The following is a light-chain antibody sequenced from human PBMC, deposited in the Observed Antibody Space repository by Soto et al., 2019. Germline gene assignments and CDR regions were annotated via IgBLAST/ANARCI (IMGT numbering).Light chain of an antibody. Sequence: EIVMTQSPATLSVSPGEGATLSCRASQSLSSNLAWYLQKPGQAPRLLIYGASIRATDIPARFSGSGSGTEFTLTISSLQSEDSAVYYCQQYNDWHFTFGPGTKVDIK. V-gene: IGKV3D-15*01. CDR2: GAS. CDR1: QSLSSN. J-gene: IGKJ3*01. CDR3: QQYNDWHFT.